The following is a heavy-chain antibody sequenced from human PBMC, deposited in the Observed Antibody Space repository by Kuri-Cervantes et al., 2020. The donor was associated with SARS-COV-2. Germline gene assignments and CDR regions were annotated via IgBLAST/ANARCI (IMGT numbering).Heavy chain of an antibody. D-gene: IGHD6-13*01. CDR3: ARDGGLERRGIAAAGIGYFDY. CDR1: GYTFTRYD. V-gene: IGHV1-8*01. J-gene: IGHJ4*02. Sequence: ASVKVSCKASGYTFTRYDINWVRQATGQGLEWMGWMNPNSGNTGYAQKFQGRVTMTRNTSISTAYMELSSLRSEDTAVYYCARDGGLERRGIAAAGIGYFDYWGQGTLVTVSS. CDR2: MNPNSGNT.